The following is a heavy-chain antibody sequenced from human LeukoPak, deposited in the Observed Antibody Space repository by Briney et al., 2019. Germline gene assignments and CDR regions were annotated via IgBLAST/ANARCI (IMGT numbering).Heavy chain of an antibody. CDR2: IKPDGSEK. CDR3: ARYYCTTTTCYLFDY. D-gene: IGHD2-2*01. CDR1: GFTFSNYW. Sequence: PGGSLRLSCAVSGFTFSNYWMSWVRQAPGKGLEWVAKIKPDGSEKYYVDSVKGRFTISRDNDKDSLYLQMNTLRAEDTAVYYCARYYCTTTTCYLFDYWGQGTLVTV. V-gene: IGHV3-7*01. J-gene: IGHJ4*02.